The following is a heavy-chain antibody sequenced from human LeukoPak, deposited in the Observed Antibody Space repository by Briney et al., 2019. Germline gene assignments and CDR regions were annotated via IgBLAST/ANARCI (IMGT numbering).Heavy chain of an antibody. CDR2: IYSGGST. CDR3: ARDYDFWSGYYTPYYYYGMDV. Sequence: GGSLRLSCAASGFTFSTYWMSWVRQAPGKGLEWVSVIYSGGSTYYADSVKGRFTISRDNSKNTLYLQMNSLRAEDTAVYYCARDYDFWSGYYTPYYYYGMDVWGQGTTVTVSS. V-gene: IGHV3-66*01. CDR1: GFTFSTYW. D-gene: IGHD3-3*01. J-gene: IGHJ6*02.